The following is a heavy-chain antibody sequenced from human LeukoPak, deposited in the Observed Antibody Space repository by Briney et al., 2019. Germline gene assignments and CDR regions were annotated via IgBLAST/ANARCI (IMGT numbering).Heavy chain of an antibody. CDR1: GYSFTSYW. V-gene: IGHV5-51*01. D-gene: IGHD3-10*01. Sequence: GESLKISCKGSGYSFTSYWIGWVRQMPGKGLEWMGIIYPGDSDTRYSPSFQGQVTTSADKSISTAYLQWSSLKASDTAMYYCARARPHSMVRGVYFDYWGQGTLVTVSS. CDR3: ARARPHSMVRGVYFDY. J-gene: IGHJ4*02. CDR2: IYPGDSDT.